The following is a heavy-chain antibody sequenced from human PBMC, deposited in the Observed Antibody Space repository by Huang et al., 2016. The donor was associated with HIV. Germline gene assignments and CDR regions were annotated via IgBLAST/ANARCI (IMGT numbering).Heavy chain of an antibody. V-gene: IGHV3-30*02. CDR1: GLTFSNYG. J-gene: IGHJ4*02. Sequence: QVQLGESGGGVVQPGGSLRLSCAASGLTFSNYGLHWVRQAPGQGLAWVWCQRYEGNNIHYADSVRGRFTISRENFKNTLYVEMNSLRAEDTAVYYCAKDLRAVASWLASGFDCWGQGTLVTGSS. D-gene: IGHD6-19*01. CDR2: QRYEGNNI. CDR3: AKDLRAVASWLASGFDC.